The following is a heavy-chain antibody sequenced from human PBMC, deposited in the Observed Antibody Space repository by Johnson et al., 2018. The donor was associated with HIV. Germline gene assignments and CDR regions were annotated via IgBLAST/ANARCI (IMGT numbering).Heavy chain of an antibody. J-gene: IGHJ3*02. V-gene: IGHV3-30*03. Sequence: QVQLVESGGGVVQPGRSLRLSCAASGFTFSSYGMHWVRQAPGKGLDWVAVISYDGSNKYYADSVKGRFTISRDNSKNTLYLQMNSLRAEDTAVYYCARQKNSQGRWLQFDAFDIWGQGTMVTVSS. CDR3: ARQKNSQGRWLQFDAFDI. CDR2: ISYDGSNK. CDR1: GFTFSSYG. D-gene: IGHD5-24*01.